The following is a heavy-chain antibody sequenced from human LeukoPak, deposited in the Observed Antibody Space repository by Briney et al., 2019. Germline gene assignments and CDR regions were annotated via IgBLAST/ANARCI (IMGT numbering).Heavy chain of an antibody. V-gene: IGHV1-2*02. CDR3: ARGIVPIQLWLEPEYYFDY. D-gene: IGHD5-18*01. CDR2: INPNSGGT. J-gene: IGHJ4*02. Sequence: GASVKVSCKASGYTFTGYYMHWVRQAPGQGLEWMGWINPNSGGTNYAQKFQGRVTMTRDTSISTAYMELSRLRSDDTAVYYCARGIVPIQLWLEPEYYFDYWGQGTLVTVSS. CDR1: GYTFTGYY.